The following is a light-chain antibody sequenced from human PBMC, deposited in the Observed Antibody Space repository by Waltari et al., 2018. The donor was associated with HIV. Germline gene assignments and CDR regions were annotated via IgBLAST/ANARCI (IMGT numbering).Light chain of an antibody. CDR1: KLGDKY. CDR3: QAWDSSTAVL. Sequence: SYELTQPPSVSVSPGQTASITCPGDKLGDKYACWYQQKSVQSPVLVIYQGTKRPSGIPERFSGSNSGNTATLTISGTQAMDEADYYCQAWDSSTAVLFGGGTKLTVL. CDR2: QGT. V-gene: IGLV3-1*01. J-gene: IGLJ2*01.